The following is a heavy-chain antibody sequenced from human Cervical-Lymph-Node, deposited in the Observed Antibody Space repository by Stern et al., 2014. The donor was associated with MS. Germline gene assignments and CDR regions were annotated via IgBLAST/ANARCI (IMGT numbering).Heavy chain of an antibody. J-gene: IGHJ5*02. CDR3: AREHHGGNFAS. D-gene: IGHD4-23*01. CDR1: GATFSTNA. CDR2: IVPIFGRA. Sequence: QLVQSGAEVRKPGSSVKVSCKASGATFSTNAISWLRQAPGQGPEWMGAIVPIFGRANSVQKLRGRLTITADESASTAYMELRSLRSEDTAVYYCAREHHGGNFASWGQGTLVTVSS. V-gene: IGHV1-69*01.